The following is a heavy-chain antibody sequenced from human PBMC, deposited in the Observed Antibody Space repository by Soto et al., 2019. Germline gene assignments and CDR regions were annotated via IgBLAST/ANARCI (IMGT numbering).Heavy chain of an antibody. J-gene: IGHJ4*02. CDR2: IYWDVDK. V-gene: IGHV2-5*08. Sequence: TLSLTCTVSGGSISSGGYYWSWIRQPPGKALEWLALIYWDVDKRYSQSLKSRLTITKDTSKNQVVLTMTNMDPVDTATYYCAHRREYYDSSGYYYGPFDYWGQGTLVTVSS. D-gene: IGHD3-22*01. CDR3: AHRREYYDSSGYYYGPFDY. CDR1: GGSISSGGYY.